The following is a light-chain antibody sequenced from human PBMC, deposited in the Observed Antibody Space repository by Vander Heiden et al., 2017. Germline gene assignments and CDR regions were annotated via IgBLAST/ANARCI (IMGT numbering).Light chain of an antibody. Sequence: QSVLTQPPSASGPPGQRVTISCSGSSSNIGSNTVNWYQQLPGTAPKLLIYSNNQRPSGVPDRFSGSKSGTSASLASSGLQSEDEADYYCAAWDDSLNGWVFGGGTKLTVL. J-gene: IGLJ3*02. CDR2: SNN. CDR3: AAWDDSLNGWV. CDR1: SSNIGSNT. V-gene: IGLV1-44*01.